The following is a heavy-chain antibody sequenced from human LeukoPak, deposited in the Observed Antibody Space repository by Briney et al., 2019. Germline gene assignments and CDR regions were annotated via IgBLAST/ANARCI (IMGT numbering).Heavy chain of an antibody. J-gene: IGHJ4*02. V-gene: IGHV1-2*02. CDR2: INPNSGGT. D-gene: IGHD2-2*02. CDR3: ARDSRRIVVVPAAIPY. CDR1: GYTFTGYY. Sequence: ASVKVSCKASGYTFTGYYMHWVRQAPGQGLEWMGWINPNSGGTNYAQKFQGRVTMTRDTSISTAYMELSRLRSDDTAVYYWARDSRRIVVVPAAIPYWGQGTLVTVSS.